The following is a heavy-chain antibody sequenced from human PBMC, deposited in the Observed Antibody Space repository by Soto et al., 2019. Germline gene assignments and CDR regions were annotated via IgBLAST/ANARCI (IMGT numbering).Heavy chain of an antibody. J-gene: IGHJ4*02. Sequence: SETLSLTCSVAGGSINSHYCSWIRQPPGKGLEWIGYIYYSGRTNYNPSLKSRVTISLDMSKNQFSLKLSSVTAADTAVYYCARDFRVLDYWGRGTLVTVSS. V-gene: IGHV4-59*11. CDR3: ARDFRVLDY. CDR1: GGSINSHY. CDR2: IYYSGRT. D-gene: IGHD1-1*01.